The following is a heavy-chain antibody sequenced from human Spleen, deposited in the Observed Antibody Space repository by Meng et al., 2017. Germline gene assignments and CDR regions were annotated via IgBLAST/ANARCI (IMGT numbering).Heavy chain of an antibody. CDR2: INHSGGT. V-gene: IGHV4-34*01. Sequence: QVQVQGSGPGLVKPSGTLSLTCAVYGGSFSGYYWSWIRQPPGKGLEWIGEINHSGGTNYNPSLKSRVTISVDMSKNQFSLKLSSVTAADTAVYYCARGLLLAALRNWGQGTLVTVSS. CDR3: ARGLLLAALRN. CDR1: GGSFSGYY. J-gene: IGHJ4*02. D-gene: IGHD6-6*01.